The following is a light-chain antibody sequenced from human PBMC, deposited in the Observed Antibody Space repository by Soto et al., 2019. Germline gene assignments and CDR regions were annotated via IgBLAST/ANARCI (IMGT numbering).Light chain of an antibody. CDR3: QQRSQWPPMT. Sequence: EICLTHSRVTLSLSPGQRATRSCRASQSISTYLAWYQVKPGQAPRLLIYDASSRATGVPARFSGSGSGTDFSLTISSLEPEDVAVYYCQQRSQWPPMTFGQGTRLEIK. CDR2: DAS. J-gene: IGKJ5*01. V-gene: IGKV3-11*01. CDR1: QSISTY.